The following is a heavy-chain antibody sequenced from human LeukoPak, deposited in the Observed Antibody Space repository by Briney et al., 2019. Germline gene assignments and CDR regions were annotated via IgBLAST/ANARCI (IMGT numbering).Heavy chain of an antibody. CDR2: INHSGST. J-gene: IGHJ4*02. CDR1: GGSISGYY. D-gene: IGHD6-13*01. CDR3: ARGGSSQQLVRFDY. V-gene: IGHV4-34*01. Sequence: SETLSLTCTVSGGSISGYYWSWIRQPPGKGLEWIGEINHSGSTNYNPSLKSRVTISVDTSKNQFSLKLSSVTAADTAVYYCARGGSSQQLVRFDYWGQGTLVTVSS.